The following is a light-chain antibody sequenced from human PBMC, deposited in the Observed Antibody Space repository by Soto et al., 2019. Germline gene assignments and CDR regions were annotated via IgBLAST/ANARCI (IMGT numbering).Light chain of an antibody. CDR1: SSNIGAGYD. V-gene: IGLV1-40*01. J-gene: IGLJ1*01. CDR2: GNI. Sequence: QSVLTQPPSVSGAPGQRLTFSCSGSSSNIGAGYDVHGYQQLPGAAPTLLIYGNINRPSGVPDRFSGSKSGPSASLAITGLQAEDEADYYCLSYDSSLSGYVFGTGTKLTVL. CDR3: LSYDSSLSGYV.